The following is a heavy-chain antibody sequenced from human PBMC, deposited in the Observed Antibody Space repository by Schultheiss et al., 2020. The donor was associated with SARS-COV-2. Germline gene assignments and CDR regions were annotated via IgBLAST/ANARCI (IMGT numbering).Heavy chain of an antibody. V-gene: IGHV3-33*05. CDR2: ISYDGSNK. Sequence: GGSLRLSCAASGFTFSSYGMHWVRQAPGKGLEWVAVISYDGSNKYYADSVKGRFTISRDNSKNTLYLQMNSLRAEDTAVYYCATRTYSSSWWPADYWGQGTLVTVSS. J-gene: IGHJ4*02. CDR3: ATRTYSSSWWPADY. D-gene: IGHD6-13*01. CDR1: GFTFSSYG.